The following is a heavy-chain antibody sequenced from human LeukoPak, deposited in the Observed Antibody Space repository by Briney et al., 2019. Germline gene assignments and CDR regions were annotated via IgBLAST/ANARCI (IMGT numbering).Heavy chain of an antibody. Sequence: GGSLRLSCAASGFTFSSYNMNWVRQAPGKGLEWVSSISSSSSYIYYADSVKGRFTISRDNAKNSLYLQMNSLRAEDTAVYYCARGGCSSTSCSFDYWGQGTLVTVSS. CDR2: ISSSSSYI. D-gene: IGHD2-2*01. CDR3: ARGGCSSTSCSFDY. J-gene: IGHJ4*02. V-gene: IGHV3-21*01. CDR1: GFTFSSYN.